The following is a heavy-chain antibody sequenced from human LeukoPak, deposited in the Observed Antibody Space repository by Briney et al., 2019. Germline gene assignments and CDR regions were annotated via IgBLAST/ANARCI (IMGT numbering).Heavy chain of an antibody. CDR2: MNPNSGNT. CDR3: ARAPEPYSSSWYSITYYYYYYGMDV. CDR1: GYTFTIYD. J-gene: IGHJ6*02. Sequence: GASVKVSCKASGYTFTIYDINWVRQATGQGLEWMGWMNPNSGNTGYAQKFQGRVTMTRNTSISTAYMELSSLRSEDTAVYYCARAPEPYSSSWYSITYYYYYYGMDVWGQGTTVTVSS. D-gene: IGHD6-13*01. V-gene: IGHV1-8*01.